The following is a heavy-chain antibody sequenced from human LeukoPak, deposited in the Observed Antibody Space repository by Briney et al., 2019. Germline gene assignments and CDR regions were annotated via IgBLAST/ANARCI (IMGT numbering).Heavy chain of an antibody. Sequence: GRSLRLSCAASGFTFSSYGMHWVRQAPGKGLEWVAVIWYDGSNKYYADSVKGRFTISRDNSKNTLYLQMNSLRAEDTAVYYCARNLVVVTADSAFDIWGQGTMVTVSS. J-gene: IGHJ3*02. CDR2: IWYDGSNK. V-gene: IGHV3-33*01. CDR1: GFTFSSYG. CDR3: ARNLVVVTADSAFDI. D-gene: IGHD2-21*02.